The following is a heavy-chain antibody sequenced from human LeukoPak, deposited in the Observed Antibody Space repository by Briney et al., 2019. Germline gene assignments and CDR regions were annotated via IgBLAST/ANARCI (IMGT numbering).Heavy chain of an antibody. CDR1: GYTFSSYD. CDR2: MNPDSGNT. J-gene: IGHJ6*03. D-gene: IGHD2-2*02. CDR3: ATIPTTDHYYYYYMDV. Sequence: ASVKVSCKASGYTFSSYDINWVRQATGQGLEWMGYMNPDSGNTGYAQNFQGRVTMTVNTSITTAYMELSSLRSEDTAVYYCATIPTTDHYYYYYMDVWGKGTTVTVSS. V-gene: IGHV1-8*01.